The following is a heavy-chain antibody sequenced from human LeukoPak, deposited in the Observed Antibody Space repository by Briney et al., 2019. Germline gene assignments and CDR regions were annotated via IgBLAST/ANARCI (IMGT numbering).Heavy chain of an antibody. J-gene: IGHJ6*02. V-gene: IGHV3-74*01. CDR2: VDPDGTTT. Sequence: GGSLRLSCAASGFTLSNYWMHWVRQAPGEGLVWVSRVDPDGTTTNYADSVTGRFTTSRDNAKNTLYLQMNSLRAEDTALHYCTRVQAGRSGLMDVWGRGTTVTVSS. D-gene: IGHD2-8*02. CDR1: GFTLSNYW. CDR3: TRVQAGRSGLMDV.